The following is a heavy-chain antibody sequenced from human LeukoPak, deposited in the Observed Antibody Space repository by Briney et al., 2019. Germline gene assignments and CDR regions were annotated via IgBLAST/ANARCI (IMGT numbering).Heavy chain of an antibody. V-gene: IGHV3-23*01. CDR2: ISGSGGST. CDR3: VHHYDILTTYFDY. CDR1: GFTFSSYA. Sequence: GGSLRLSCAASGFTFSSYAMSWVRQAPGKGLEWVSAISGSGGSTYYADSVKGRFTISRDNSKNTLYPQMDSLRAEDTAVYYCVHHYDILTTYFDYWGQGTLVTVSS. D-gene: IGHD3-9*01. J-gene: IGHJ4*02.